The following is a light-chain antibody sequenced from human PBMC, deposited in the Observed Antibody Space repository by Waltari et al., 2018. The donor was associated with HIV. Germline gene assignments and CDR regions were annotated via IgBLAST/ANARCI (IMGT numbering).Light chain of an antibody. CDR1: QAISTY. Sequence: DIQLTQSPSSLSASLGDSVVLTCRASQAISTYLNWYQRNAGKAPVLLVYSASTLQSGAPARFRGSGSGRDFTLSISGLQPEDFATYFCQQSYESPFNFGPGTK. CDR3: QQSYESPFN. J-gene: IGKJ3*01. V-gene: IGKV1-39*01. CDR2: SAS.